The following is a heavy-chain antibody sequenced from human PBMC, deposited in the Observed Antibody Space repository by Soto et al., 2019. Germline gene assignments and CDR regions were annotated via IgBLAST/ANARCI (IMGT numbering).Heavy chain of an antibody. J-gene: IGHJ3*02. V-gene: IGHV4-34*01. D-gene: IGHD6-19*01. CDR2: LNPSGST. Sequence: SETLSLTCAVYGGSFSGYYWSWIRQPPGKGLEWIGELNPSGSTNYHPSLNSRVTISSDTSKNQLSLRLNSVTVADTALYYCARGREQWLVDAFDIWGQGTMVTVSS. CDR3: ARGREQWLVDAFDI. CDR1: GGSFSGYY.